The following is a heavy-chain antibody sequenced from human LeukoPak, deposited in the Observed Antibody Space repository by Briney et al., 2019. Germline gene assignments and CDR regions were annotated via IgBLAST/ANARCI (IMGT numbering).Heavy chain of an antibody. CDR3: ARDPQYYYGSGSYHY. J-gene: IGHJ4*02. CDR2: IYYSGST. D-gene: IGHD3-10*01. Sequence: PSETLSLTCTVSGGSISSSSYYWGWIRQPPGKGVEWIGSIYYSGSTYYNPSLKSRVTISVDTSKNQFSLKLSSVTAADTAVYYCARDPQYYYGSGSYHYWGQGTLVTVSS. CDR1: GGSISSSSYY. V-gene: IGHV4-39*07.